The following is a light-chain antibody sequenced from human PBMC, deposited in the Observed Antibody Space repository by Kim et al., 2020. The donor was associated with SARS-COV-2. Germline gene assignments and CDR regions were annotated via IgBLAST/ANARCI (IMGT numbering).Light chain of an antibody. CDR1: SGDIGALKF. V-gene: IGLV2-14*03. Sequence: GQSITICCTGTSGDIGALKFVSWYQQHPGKAPNLLIYDVSKRPSGLSDRCSASKSGNTASLTISGLQAEDEADYYCSSFTTSISYVFGTGTKVTVL. CDR3: SSFTTSISYV. CDR2: DVS. J-gene: IGLJ1*01.